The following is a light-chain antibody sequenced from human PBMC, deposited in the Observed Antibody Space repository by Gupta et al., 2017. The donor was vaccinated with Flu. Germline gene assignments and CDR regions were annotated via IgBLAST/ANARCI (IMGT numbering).Light chain of an antibody. CDR2: EFS. Sequence: QSALTPPASVSGSPGQSITISCTGTSSDVGGYNYVSWYQQHPGKAPKLMIYEFSNRPSGVSNRFSGSKSGNTASLTISGRQAEDEADYYCSSYTSSSTPVVFGGGTKLTVL. CDR1: SSDVGGYNY. CDR3: SSYTSSSTPVV. J-gene: IGLJ2*01. V-gene: IGLV2-14*01.